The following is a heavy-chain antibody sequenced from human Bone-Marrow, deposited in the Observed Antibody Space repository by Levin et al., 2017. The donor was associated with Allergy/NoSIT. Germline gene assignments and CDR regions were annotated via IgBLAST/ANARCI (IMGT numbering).Heavy chain of an antibody. J-gene: IGHJ6*02. Sequence: GGSLRLSCVASGFTFRIYAMTWVRLAPGKGLEWVSTINSGGDIYSAASVKGRFAISRDNSKNTVFLQMNSLIADDTAIYYCAKLPVAADGLDAWSQGTTVTVSS. CDR1: GFTFRIYA. CDR3: AKLPVAADGLDA. CDR2: INSGGDI. V-gene: IGHV3-23*01. D-gene: IGHD5-12*01.